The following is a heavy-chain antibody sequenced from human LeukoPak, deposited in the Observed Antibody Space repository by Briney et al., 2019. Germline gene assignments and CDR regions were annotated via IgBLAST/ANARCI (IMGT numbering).Heavy chain of an antibody. J-gene: IGHJ4*02. D-gene: IGHD2-15*01. CDR1: GYSFTNYW. V-gene: IGHV5-51*01. Sequence: GESLKISCKGSGYSFTNYWIGWVRQMPGKGLEWMGIIYPGDSDTRYSPSFQGQVTISADKSISTAYLQWSSLEAADTAMYYCARQLGYCSGASCLYYFDYWGQGTLVTVSS. CDR3: ARQLGYCSGASCLYYFDY. CDR2: IYPGDSDT.